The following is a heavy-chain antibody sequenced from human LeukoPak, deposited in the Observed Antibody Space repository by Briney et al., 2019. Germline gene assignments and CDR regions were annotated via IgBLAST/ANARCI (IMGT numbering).Heavy chain of an antibody. Sequence: PGGSLRLSCAASGFTFSDYYMSWIRQAPGKGLEWVSYISSSGSTIYYADSVKGRFTISRDNAKNSLYLQMNSLRAEDTAVYYCARSHSPRMVRGVMEYFQHWGQGTLVTVSS. J-gene: IGHJ1*01. CDR3: ARSHSPRMVRGVMEYFQH. CDR2: ISSSGSTI. CDR1: GFTFSDYY. V-gene: IGHV3-11*04. D-gene: IGHD3-10*01.